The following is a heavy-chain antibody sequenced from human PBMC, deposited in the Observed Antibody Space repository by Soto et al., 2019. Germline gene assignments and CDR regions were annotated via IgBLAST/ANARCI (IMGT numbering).Heavy chain of an antibody. V-gene: IGHV1-18*01. CDR1: GYTFTSYG. CDR2: ISAYNGNT. Sequence: ASVKVSCKASGYTFTSYGISWVRQAPGQGLEWMGWISAYNGNTNYAQKLQGRVTMTTDTSTSTAYMELRSLRSGDTAVYYCARDLIAGLNFDAFDSWGQGTMVTVSS. CDR3: ARDLIAGLNFDAFDS. J-gene: IGHJ3*02. D-gene: IGHD2-15*01.